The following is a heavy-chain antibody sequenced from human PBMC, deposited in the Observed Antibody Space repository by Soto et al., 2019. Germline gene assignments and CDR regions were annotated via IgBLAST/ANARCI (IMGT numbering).Heavy chain of an antibody. CDR3: ARRPTPQNYYYYMDV. CDR2: ISHSGGT. CDR1: GESLSGNY. J-gene: IGHJ6*03. Sequence: QVQLQQWGAGLLKPSQTLSLTCAVSGESLSGNYWSWIRQPPGKGLEWIGEISHSGGTNYSPSLKSRVTISIDASKKQFSLKLNSVTAADTATYFCARRPTPQNYYYYMDVWGKGTPVTVSS. V-gene: IGHV4-34*02.